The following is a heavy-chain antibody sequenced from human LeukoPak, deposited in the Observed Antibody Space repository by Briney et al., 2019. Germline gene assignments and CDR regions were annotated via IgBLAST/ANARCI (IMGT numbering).Heavy chain of an antibody. D-gene: IGHD1-26*01. CDR3: ARVASYRKSDY. J-gene: IGHJ4*02. V-gene: IGHV1-18*01. CDR1: GYTFTSYG. Sequence: ASVKVSCKASGYTFTSYGISWVRQAPGQGLEWMGWISVYNGNTKYAQKFQGRVTLTTDTSTSTAYMELRSLRSDDTAVYYCARVASYRKSDYWGQGTLVTVSS. CDR2: ISVYNGNT.